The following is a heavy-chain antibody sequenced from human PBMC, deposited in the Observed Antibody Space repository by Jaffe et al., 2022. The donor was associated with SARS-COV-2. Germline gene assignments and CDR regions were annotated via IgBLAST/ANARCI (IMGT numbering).Heavy chain of an antibody. J-gene: IGHJ4*02. D-gene: IGHD1-1*01. CDR1: GFTFSSYA. Sequence: EVQLLESGGGLVQPGGSLRLSCAASGFTFSSYAMSWVRQAPGKGLEWVSAISGSGGSTYYADSVKGRFTISRDNSKNTLYLQMNSLRAEDTAVYYCANRPRGWGYNDNIDYWGQGTLVTVSS. CDR2: ISGSGGST. V-gene: IGHV3-23*01. CDR3: ANRPRGWGYNDNIDY.